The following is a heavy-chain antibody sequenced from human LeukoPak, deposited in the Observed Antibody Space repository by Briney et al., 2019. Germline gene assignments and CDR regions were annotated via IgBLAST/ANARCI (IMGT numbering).Heavy chain of an antibody. D-gene: IGHD3-3*01. J-gene: IGHJ4*02. CDR1: GGSISSY. CDR3: ARVHRTGYYDFWSGYYTGLNFDY. CDR2: IYYSGST. Sequence: SETLSLTCTVSGGSISSYWSWIRQPPGKGLEWIGYIYYSGSTNYNPSLKSRVIISVDTSKNQFSLKLSSVTAADTAVYYCARVHRTGYYDFWSGYYTGLNFDYWGQGTLVTVSS. V-gene: IGHV4-59*01.